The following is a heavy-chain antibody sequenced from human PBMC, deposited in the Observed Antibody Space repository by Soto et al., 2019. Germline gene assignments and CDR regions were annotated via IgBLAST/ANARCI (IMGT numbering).Heavy chain of an antibody. CDR3: ATVVGAATRNTEFDS. CDR1: TGSINCNNYS. D-gene: IGHD2-15*01. CDR2: IYYDGSI. J-gene: IGHJ4*02. Sequence: PPATLTHTCSMFTGSINCNNYSGAWIRQPPEKGLARMASIYYDGSINYNTSLKRRVTISRDTSKNQFSLRLTSVTAADTAVYYCATVVGAATRNTEFDSWGQGTQV. V-gene: IGHV4-39*02.